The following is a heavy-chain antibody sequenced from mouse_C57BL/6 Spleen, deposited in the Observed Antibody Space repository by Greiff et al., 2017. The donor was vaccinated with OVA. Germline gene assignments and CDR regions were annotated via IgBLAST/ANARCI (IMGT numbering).Heavy chain of an antibody. Sequence: QVQLQQPGAELVMPGASVKLSCKASGYTFTSYWMHWVKQRPGQGLEWIGEIDPSDSYTNYNQKFKGKSTLTVDKSSSTAYMQLSSLTSEDSAVYYCARNYGRSGFAYWGQGTLVTVSA. D-gene: IGHD1-1*01. J-gene: IGHJ3*01. CDR1: GYTFTSYW. CDR3: ARNYGRSGFAY. CDR2: IDPSDSYT. V-gene: IGHV1-69*01.